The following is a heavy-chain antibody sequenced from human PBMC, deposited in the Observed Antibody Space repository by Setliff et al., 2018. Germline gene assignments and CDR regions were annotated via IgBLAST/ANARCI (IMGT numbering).Heavy chain of an antibody. CDR3: ASAFPGGTFDM. V-gene: IGHV3-21*01. J-gene: IGHJ3*02. D-gene: IGHD3-16*01. CDR1: GFTFTDYT. Sequence: GGSLRLSCAASGFTFTDYTMDWVRQAPGKGLGWISSVSTSGSYIYYADSVKGRFTISRDNAQKSLFLQMTSLRADDTAVYYCASAFPGGTFDMWGHGTMVTVSS. CDR2: VSTSGSYI.